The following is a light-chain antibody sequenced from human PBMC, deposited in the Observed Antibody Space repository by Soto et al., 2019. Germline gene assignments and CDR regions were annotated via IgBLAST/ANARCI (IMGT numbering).Light chain of an antibody. CDR2: AAS. CDR3: QQSYGTPIT. Sequence: DIQMPQSPSSLSASVGDRVTITCRASQSISTYLIWYRQKPGRAPKLLIYAASSLESGVPSRFSGSGSGTDFTLTITNLQPEDFATYYCQQSYGTPITFGQGTRLEI. J-gene: IGKJ5*01. V-gene: IGKV1-39*01. CDR1: QSISTY.